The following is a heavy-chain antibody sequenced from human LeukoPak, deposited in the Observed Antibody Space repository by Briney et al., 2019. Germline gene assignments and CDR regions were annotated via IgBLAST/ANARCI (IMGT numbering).Heavy chain of an antibody. CDR3: ARAVLSGPTDY. D-gene: IGHD5-12*01. Sequence: PGGSLRLSCAASGFTFSSYSMNWDRQAPGKGLEWVSSISSSSSYIYYADSVKGRFTISRDNAKNSLYLQMNSLRAEDTAVYYCARAVLSGPTDYWGQGTLVTVSS. V-gene: IGHV3-21*01. J-gene: IGHJ4*02. CDR2: ISSSSSYI. CDR1: GFTFSSYS.